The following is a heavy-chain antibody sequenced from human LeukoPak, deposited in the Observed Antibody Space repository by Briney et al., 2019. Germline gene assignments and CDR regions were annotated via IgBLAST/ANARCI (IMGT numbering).Heavy chain of an antibody. CDR1: GGSVSSGSYY. CDR3: ARDRGQWLGSGYFDY. J-gene: IGHJ4*02. Sequence: SETLSLTCTVSGGSVSSGSYYWSWIRQPPGKGLEWIGYIYYSGSTNYNPSLKSRVTISVDTSKNQFSLKLSSVTAADTAVYYCARDRGQWLGSGYFDYWGQGTLVTVSS. D-gene: IGHD6-19*01. CDR2: IYYSGST. V-gene: IGHV4-61*01.